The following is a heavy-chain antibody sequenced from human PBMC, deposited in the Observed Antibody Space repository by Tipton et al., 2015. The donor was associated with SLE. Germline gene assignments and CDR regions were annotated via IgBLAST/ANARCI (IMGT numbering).Heavy chain of an antibody. V-gene: IGHV4-39*07. CDR1: GVSISSFGFY. CDR3: ARLVVAASIYFDY. CDR2: LHYSGTT. J-gene: IGHJ4*02. D-gene: IGHD2-15*01. Sequence: TLSLTYTVSGVSISSFGFYWGWIRQPPGRGLEWIGSLHYSGTTDYNPSLKSRVTFSMDTSVNQFSLRLTSVTAADTALYYCARLVVAASIYFDYWGQGNVVTVSS.